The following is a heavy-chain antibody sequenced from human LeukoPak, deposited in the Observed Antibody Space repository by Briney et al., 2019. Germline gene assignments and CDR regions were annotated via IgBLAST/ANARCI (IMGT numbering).Heavy chain of an antibody. CDR3: ARAGATVTTNFDN. CDR1: GYTFGIYG. D-gene: IGHD4-17*01. CDR2: ISAENGNT. V-gene: IGHV1-18*01. J-gene: IGHJ4*02. Sequence: GASVKVSCKASGYTFGIYGITWVRQAPGQGLEWMGWISAENGNTNYAQKFQGRVTVTADTSTSTAYLDLRSLRSDDTAVYYCARAGATVTTNFDNWGQGTLVTVSS.